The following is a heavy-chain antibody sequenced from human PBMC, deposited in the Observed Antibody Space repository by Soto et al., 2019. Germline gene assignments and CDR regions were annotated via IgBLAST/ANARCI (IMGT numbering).Heavy chain of an antibody. D-gene: IGHD3-22*01. J-gene: IGHJ4*02. V-gene: IGHV3-30*18. CDR2: ISYDGSQK. CDR3: AKDYYDSSGYSPFDH. Sequence: QVQLVESGGGVVQPGRSLRLSCAASGFTFSSYGMHWVRQAPGKGLEWVAVISYDGSQKYYADSEKGRFTISKDNSKNTLYLQMNSLRAEDTAVYYCAKDYYDSSGYSPFDHWGQGTLVTVSS. CDR1: GFTFSSYG.